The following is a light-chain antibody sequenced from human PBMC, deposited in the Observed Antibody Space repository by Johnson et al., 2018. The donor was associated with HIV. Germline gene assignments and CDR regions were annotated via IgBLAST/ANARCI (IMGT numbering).Light chain of an antibody. CDR3: GAWDASLSAYV. Sequence: QSVLTQPPSVSAAPGQKVTISCSGSSSNIGNNYVSWYQQLPARAPKLLIYDNNKRPSGIPDRFSGSKSGTSATLGITGLQTGDEADYYCGAWDASLSAYVFGTGTKVTVL. CDR2: DNN. V-gene: IGLV1-51*01. J-gene: IGLJ1*01. CDR1: SSNIGNNY.